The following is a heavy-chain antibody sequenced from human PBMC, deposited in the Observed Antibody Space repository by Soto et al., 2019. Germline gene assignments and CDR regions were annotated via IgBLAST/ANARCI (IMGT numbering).Heavy chain of an antibody. V-gene: IGHV3-30*18. CDR1: GFTFSSYG. CDR3: AKLYHRNLRSSLDVYYGMAV. CDR2: ISYDGSNK. D-gene: IGHD6-13*01. Sequence: QVQLVESGGGVVQPGRSLRLSCAASGFTFSSYGMHWVRQAPGKGLEWVAVISYDGSNKDYADSVKGRFTSSRDNSKNTLYLKMNSLRAEDKDVYYCAKLYHRNLRSSLDVYYGMAVWGNGTTVTVSS. J-gene: IGHJ6*04.